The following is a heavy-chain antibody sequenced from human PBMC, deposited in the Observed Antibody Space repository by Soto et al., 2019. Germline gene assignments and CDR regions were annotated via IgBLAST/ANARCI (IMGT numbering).Heavy chain of an antibody. Sequence: NPSETLSLTCAVSGFFISSGNYWGWIRKPPGKGLEWIGSIFHGGNTYYNPSLKSRVTISVDMSKNQFSLKLNSVTAADTAVYYCARARWYDALDVWGQGTVVTVSS. V-gene: IGHV4-38-2*01. CDR1: GFFISSGNY. D-gene: IGHD2-15*01. J-gene: IGHJ3*01. CDR2: IFHGGNT. CDR3: ARARWYDALDV.